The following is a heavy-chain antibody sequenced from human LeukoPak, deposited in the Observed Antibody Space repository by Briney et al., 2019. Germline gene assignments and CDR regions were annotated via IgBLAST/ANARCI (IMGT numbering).Heavy chain of an antibody. D-gene: IGHD1-1*01. Sequence: SETLSLTCDVYGGSFSGYYWSWIRQPPGKGLEWIGEINHRGSTNYNPSLKSRVTISVDTSKNQFSLRLNSVTAADTAVYYCFLYMWGRTNPSHWGFDPWGQGTLVTVSS. V-gene: IGHV4-34*01. CDR1: GGSFSGYY. CDR2: INHRGST. J-gene: IGHJ5*02. CDR3: FLYMWGRTNPSHWGFDP.